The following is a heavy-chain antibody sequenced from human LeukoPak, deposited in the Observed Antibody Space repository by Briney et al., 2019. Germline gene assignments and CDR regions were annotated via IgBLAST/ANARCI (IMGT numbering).Heavy chain of an antibody. V-gene: IGHV3-48*02. Sequence: GGSLRLPCAASGFTFSTYSMNWVRQAPGKGLEWVSYIRGSGSPIYYADSVKGRFTISRDNAKNSLYLQMNSLRDEDTAVYYCVRDPEALDYWGQGTPVTVSS. CDR3: VRDPEALDY. CDR1: GFTFSTYS. CDR2: IRGSGSPI. J-gene: IGHJ4*02.